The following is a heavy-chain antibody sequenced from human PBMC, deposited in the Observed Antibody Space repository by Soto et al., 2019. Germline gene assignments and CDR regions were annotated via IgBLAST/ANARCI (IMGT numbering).Heavy chain of an antibody. D-gene: IGHD3-9*01. CDR1: GGSISSYY. J-gene: IGHJ4*02. CDR2: IYYSGST. Sequence: SETLSLTCTVSGGSISSYYWSWIRQPPGKGLEWIGYIYYSGSTNYNPSLKSRVTISVDTSKNQFSLKLTSVTAADTAVYYCARHFDSSPFDYWGQGTLVTVSS. CDR3: ARHFDSSPFDY. V-gene: IGHV4-59*08.